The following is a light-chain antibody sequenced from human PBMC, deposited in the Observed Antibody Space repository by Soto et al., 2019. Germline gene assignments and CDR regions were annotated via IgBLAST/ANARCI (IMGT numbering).Light chain of an antibody. J-gene: IGKJ4*01. CDR3: QQCYNWPLT. CDR1: QSVSSS. Sequence: EIVMTQSPATLSVSPGERATLSCRASQSVSSSLAWYQQKPGQAPRLLIYGASTRATGVPARFSGGGSGTEFALTISSLQSEDFAVYYCQQCYNWPLTFGGGTKVEIE. CDR2: GAS. V-gene: IGKV3-15*01.